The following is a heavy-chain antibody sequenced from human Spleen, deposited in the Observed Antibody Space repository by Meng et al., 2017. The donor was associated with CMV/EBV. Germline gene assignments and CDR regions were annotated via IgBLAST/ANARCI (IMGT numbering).Heavy chain of an antibody. J-gene: IGHJ6*02. CDR3: ARDKKALDYYYGMDV. V-gene: IGHV3-48*04. CDR2: ISSSSSTI. CDR1: GFTFSSYS. Sequence: GGSLRLSCAASGFTFSSYSMNWVRQAPGKGLEWVSYISSSSSTIYYADAVKGRFTISRDNAKNSLYLQMNSLRAEDTAVYYCARDKKALDYYYGMDVWGQGTTVTVSS.